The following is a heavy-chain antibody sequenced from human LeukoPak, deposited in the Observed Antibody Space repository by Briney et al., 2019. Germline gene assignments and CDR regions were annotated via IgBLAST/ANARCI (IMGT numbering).Heavy chain of an antibody. J-gene: IGHJ4*02. CDR2: ISYDGSNK. CDR1: GFTFSSYG. Sequence: GGSLRLSCAASGFTFSSYGMHWVRQAPGKGLEWVAIISYDGSNKYYADSVKGRFTISRDNSKNTLYLQMNSLRAEDTAVYYCARRGSSGCFDYWGQGTLVTVSS. D-gene: IGHD6-19*01. CDR3: ARRGSSGCFDY. V-gene: IGHV3-30*03.